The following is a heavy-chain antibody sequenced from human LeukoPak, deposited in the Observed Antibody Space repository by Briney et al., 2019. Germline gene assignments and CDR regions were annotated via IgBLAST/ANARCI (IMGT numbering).Heavy chain of an antibody. CDR1: GFTFSSYA. J-gene: IGHJ4*02. CDR3: AKAPPRIAVAGTDGFDY. V-gene: IGHV3-23*01. CDR2: ISGSGGST. Sequence: PGGSLRLSCAASGFTFSSYAMSWVRQAPGKGLEWVSTISGSGGSTYYADSVKGRFTISRDNSKNTLYLQMNSLRAEDTAVYYCAKAPPRIAVAGTDGFDYWGQGTLVTVSS. D-gene: IGHD6-19*01.